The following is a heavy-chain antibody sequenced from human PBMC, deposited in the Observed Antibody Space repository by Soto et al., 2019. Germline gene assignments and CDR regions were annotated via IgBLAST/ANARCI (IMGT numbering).Heavy chain of an antibody. CDR1: GGAISIGGYY. Sequence: SETLSLTWTVSGGAISIGGYYWSWIRQHPGKGLEWIGYIYYSGSTYYNPSLKSRVTISVDTSKNQFSLKLSSVTAADTAVYYCVREWLRGVWFDPWGQGTLVTVSS. V-gene: IGHV4-31*02. D-gene: IGHD5-12*01. CDR2: IYYSGST. J-gene: IGHJ5*02. CDR3: VREWLRGVWFDP.